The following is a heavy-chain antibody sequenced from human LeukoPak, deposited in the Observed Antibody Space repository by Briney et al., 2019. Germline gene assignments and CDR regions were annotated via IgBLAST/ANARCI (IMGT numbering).Heavy chain of an antibody. CDR1: GFTFDDYA. V-gene: IGHV3-9*01. CDR3: AKEFTGYSPT. D-gene: IGHD6-13*01. J-gene: IGHJ5*02. Sequence: GGSLRLSCAASGFTFDDYAMHWVRQAPGKGLEWVSGISWNSGSIGYADSVKGRFTISRDNAKNSLYLQMNSLRAEDTALYYCAKEFTGYSPTWGQGTLVTVSS. CDR2: ISWNSGSI.